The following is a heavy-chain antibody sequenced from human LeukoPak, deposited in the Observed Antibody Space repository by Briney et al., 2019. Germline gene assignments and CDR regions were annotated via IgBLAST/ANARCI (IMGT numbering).Heavy chain of an antibody. V-gene: IGHV4-59*12. Sequence: SETLSLTCTVSGGSISSYYWSWIRQPPGKGLGGIGYIYYIGSTNYNPSLKSRATIGVNASKNQFSPKLSSVTAADTAGYYCAKSLGRATYYYGTWGQGTLVTVSS. CDR3: AKSLGRATYYYGT. D-gene: IGHD3-10*01. CDR1: GGSISSYY. CDR2: IYYIGST. J-gene: IGHJ4*02.